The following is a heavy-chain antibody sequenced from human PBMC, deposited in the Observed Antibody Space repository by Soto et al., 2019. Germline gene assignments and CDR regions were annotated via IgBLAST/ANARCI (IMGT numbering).Heavy chain of an antibody. D-gene: IGHD4-4*01. J-gene: IGHJ4*02. CDR2: IIPILGKA. CDR3: ARGYDYSNYAY. V-gene: IGHV1-69*01. Sequence: QVQMVQSGAEVKKPGSSVKFSCKASGDTFSSYDISWLRQAPGQGLEWMGGIIPILGKANYAQKFQGRVTITADESTSTAYMELSSLRSEDTAVYSGARGYDYSNYAYWGQGTLVTVSS. CDR1: GDTFSSYD.